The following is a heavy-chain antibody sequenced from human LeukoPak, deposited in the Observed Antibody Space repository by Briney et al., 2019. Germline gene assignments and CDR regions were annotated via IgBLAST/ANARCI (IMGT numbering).Heavy chain of an antibody. D-gene: IGHD3-16*02. CDR3: ARQGGRYSPLNY. Sequence: SETLSLTCTVSGGSISSYDWTWIRQPPGKGLEWMGYIYYTGSTSYNPSLKSRVTISVDTSKNQFSLRLSSVTAADTAVYYCARQGGRYSPLNYWGQGTLVTVSS. CDR2: IYYTGST. CDR1: GGSISSYD. J-gene: IGHJ4*02. V-gene: IGHV4-59*01.